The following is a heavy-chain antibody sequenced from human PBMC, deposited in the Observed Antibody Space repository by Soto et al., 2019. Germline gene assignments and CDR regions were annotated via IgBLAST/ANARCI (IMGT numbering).Heavy chain of an antibody. CDR2: ITPIFGTA. CDR3: ARGWGYDTSDYYYAY. V-gene: IGHV1-69*13. J-gene: IGHJ4*02. CDR1: GVTFSSYA. Sequence: SVKVSCKAYGVTFSSYAISWVRQAPGQGLEWMGGITPIFGTANYAQKFQGRVAITADESTRTSYMELRSLRSGDTAAYYCARGWGYDTSDYYYAYWGQGTLVTVSS. D-gene: IGHD3-22*01.